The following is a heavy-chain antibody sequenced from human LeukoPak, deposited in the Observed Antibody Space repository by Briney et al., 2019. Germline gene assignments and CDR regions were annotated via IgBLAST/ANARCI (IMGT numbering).Heavy chain of an antibody. D-gene: IGHD2-2*01. J-gene: IGHJ3*02. CDR2: IYHSGST. CDR3: ARGNGYQLPSGVGAFDI. CDR1: GYSISSGYY. Sequence: SETLSLTCAVSGYSISSGYYWGWIRQPPGKGLEWIGSIYHSGSTYYNPSLKSRVTISVDTSKNQFSLKLSSVTAADTAVYYCARGNGYQLPSGVGAFDIWGQGTMVTVSS. V-gene: IGHV4-38-2*01.